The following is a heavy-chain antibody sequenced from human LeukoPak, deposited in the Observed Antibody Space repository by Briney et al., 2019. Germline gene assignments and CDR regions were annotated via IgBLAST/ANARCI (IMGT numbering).Heavy chain of an antibody. Sequence: PSETLSLTCTVSGGSISSYYWSWIRQPPGKGLEWIGYIYYSGSTNYNPFLKSRVTISVDTSKNQFSLKLSSVTAADTAVYYCARDMPNYYGSGSCRFDPWGQGTLVTVSS. CDR1: GGSISSYY. V-gene: IGHV4-59*01. J-gene: IGHJ5*02. CDR3: ARDMPNYYGSGSCRFDP. D-gene: IGHD3-10*01. CDR2: IYYSGST.